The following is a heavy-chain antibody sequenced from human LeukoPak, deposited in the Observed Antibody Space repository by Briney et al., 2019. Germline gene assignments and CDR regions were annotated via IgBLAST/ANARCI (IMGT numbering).Heavy chain of an antibody. Sequence: SETLSLTCAVYGGSFSGYYWSWIRQPPGKGLEWIGEINHSGSTNYNPSLKSRVTISVDTSKNQFSLKLSSVTAADTAVYYCARGPFRGGSGSYYNYWGQGTLVTVSS. CDR1: GGSFSGYY. V-gene: IGHV4-34*01. CDR3: ARGPFRGGSGSYYNY. J-gene: IGHJ4*02. D-gene: IGHD3-10*01. CDR2: INHSGST.